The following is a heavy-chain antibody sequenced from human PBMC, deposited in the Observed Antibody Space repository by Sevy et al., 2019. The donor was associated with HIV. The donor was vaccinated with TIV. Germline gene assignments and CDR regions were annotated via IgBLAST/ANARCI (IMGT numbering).Heavy chain of an antibody. CDR3: ARGKSGYGYALNY. V-gene: IGHV3-66*01. D-gene: IGHD5-18*01. J-gene: IGHJ4*02. CDR1: GFSVNSNY. Sequence: GGYLRLSCAASGFSVNSNYMTWVRQAPGKGLEGVSVIYSDETTYHADSVKDRFIISRDNSKNMLYLQMSSLSAEDTAIYYCARGKSGYGYALNYWGQGILVTVSS. CDR2: IYSDETT.